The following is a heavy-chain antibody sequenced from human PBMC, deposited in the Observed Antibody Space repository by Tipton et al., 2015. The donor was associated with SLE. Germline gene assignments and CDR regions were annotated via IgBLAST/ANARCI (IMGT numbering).Heavy chain of an antibody. D-gene: IGHD7-27*01. Sequence: QSGAEVKKPGASVKVSCKASGYTFTSYDIHWVRQATGQGLEWMGWMNPNSGDTDYAQNFQGRVTITRNTSISTAYMDLSSLRSEDTAVYSCARGHNWGPDYWGQGTLVTVSS. V-gene: IGHV1-8*03. CDR1: GYTFTSYD. CDR3: ARGHNWGPDY. J-gene: IGHJ4*02. CDR2: MNPNSGDT.